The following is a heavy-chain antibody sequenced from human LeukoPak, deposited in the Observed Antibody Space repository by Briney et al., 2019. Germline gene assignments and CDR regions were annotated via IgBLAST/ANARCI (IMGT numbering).Heavy chain of an antibody. J-gene: IGHJ4*02. D-gene: IGHD2-2*01. CDR1: GYTFTDYY. CDR2: INPNDGDT. CDR3: ARANSLYCISSPCLFDY. V-gene: IGHV1-2*02. Sequence: GASVEVSCKASGYTFTDYYMRWVRQAPGQGFEWMGWINPNDGDTNYAQKFQGRVTMTRDTSISTAHMEVSRLRSDDTAVYYCARANSLYCISSPCLFDYWGQGTLVTVSS.